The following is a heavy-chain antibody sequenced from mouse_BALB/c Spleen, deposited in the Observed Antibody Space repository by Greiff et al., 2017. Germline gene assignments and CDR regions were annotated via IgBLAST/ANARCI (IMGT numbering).Heavy chain of an antibody. V-gene: IGHV5-17*02. Sequence: EVQVVESGGGLVQPGGSRKLSCAASGFTFSSFGMHWVRQAPEKGLEWVAYISSGSSTIYYADTVKGRFTISRDNPKNTLFLQMTSLRSEDTAMYYCAREEIYYYGSSFAYWGQGTLVTVSA. CDR3: AREEIYYYGSSFAY. CDR1: GFTFSSFG. CDR2: ISSGSSTI. D-gene: IGHD1-1*01. J-gene: IGHJ3*01.